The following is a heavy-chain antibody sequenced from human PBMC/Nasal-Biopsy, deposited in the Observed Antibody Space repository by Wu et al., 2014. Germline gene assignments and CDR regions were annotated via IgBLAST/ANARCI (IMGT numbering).Heavy chain of an antibody. CDR3: ARDGYATGRNDAFDI. CDR2: ITNKGTI. Sequence: LRLSCVASGFTFSGYSLNWVRLAPGKGLEWVSYITNKGTISYADSVKGRFTISRDNAKNSLYLQMTSLERRDTAVYYCARDGYATGRNDAFDIWGQGTMVTVSS. D-gene: IGHD1-14*01. J-gene: IGHJ3*02. V-gene: IGHV3-48*02. CDR1: GFTFSGYS.